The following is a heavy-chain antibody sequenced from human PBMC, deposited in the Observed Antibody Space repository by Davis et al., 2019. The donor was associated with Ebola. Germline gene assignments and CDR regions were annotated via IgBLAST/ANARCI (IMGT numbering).Heavy chain of an antibody. CDR2: IKSKTDGGTT. Sequence: GESLKISCAASGFTFSSYSMNWVRQAPGKGLEWVGRIKSKTDGGTTDYAAPVKGRFTISRDDSKNTLYLQMNSLKTEDTAVYYCTVAARYGDPDYWGQGTLVTVSS. CDR1: GFTFSSYS. J-gene: IGHJ4*02. D-gene: IGHD4-17*01. CDR3: TVAARYGDPDY. V-gene: IGHV3-15*01.